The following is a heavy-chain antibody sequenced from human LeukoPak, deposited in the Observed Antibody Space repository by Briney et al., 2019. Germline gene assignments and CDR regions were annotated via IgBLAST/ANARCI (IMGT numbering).Heavy chain of an antibody. J-gene: IGHJ4*02. CDR2: IKQDGSEK. CDR1: GFTYSSYA. CDR3: ASTQTFDY. Sequence: GGSLRLSCAASGFTYSSYAMSWVRQAPGKGLEWVANIKQDGSEKYYADSVKGRFTISRDNAKSSLYLQLNSLRVEDTAVYHCASTQTFDYWGQGTLVTVPS. V-gene: IGHV3-7*05.